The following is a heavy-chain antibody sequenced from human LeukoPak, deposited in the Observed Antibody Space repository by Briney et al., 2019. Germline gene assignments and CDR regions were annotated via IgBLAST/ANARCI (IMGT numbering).Heavy chain of an antibody. CDR2: IKQDGSEK. CDR3: ARDQILGFDWLNDY. V-gene: IGHV3-7*01. J-gene: IGHJ4*02. D-gene: IGHD3-9*01. Sequence: GGSLRLSCAASGFTFSSYWMSWARQAPGKGLEWVANIKQDGSEKYYVDSVKGRFTISRDNAKNSLYLQMNSLRAEDTAVYYCARDQILGFDWLNDYWGQGTLVTVSS. CDR1: GFTFSSYW.